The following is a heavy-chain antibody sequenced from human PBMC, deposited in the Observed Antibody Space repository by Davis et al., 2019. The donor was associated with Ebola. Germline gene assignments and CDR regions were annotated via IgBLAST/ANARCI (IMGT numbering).Heavy chain of an antibody. CDR3: ARSIAAAETY. CDR1: GFTFSSYS. D-gene: IGHD6-13*01. CDR2: ISSSSSTI. J-gene: IGHJ4*02. V-gene: IGHV3-48*02. Sequence: GESLKISCVASGFTFSSYSMNWVRQSPGKGLEWLSYISSSSSTIYYADSVKGRFTISRDNAKNSLYLQMNSLSDEDTAVYYCARSIAAAETYWGQGTLVTVSS.